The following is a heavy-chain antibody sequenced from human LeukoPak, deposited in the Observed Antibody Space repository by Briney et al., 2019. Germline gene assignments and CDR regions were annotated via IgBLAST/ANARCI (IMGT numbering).Heavy chain of an antibody. D-gene: IGHD6-13*01. Sequence: GGSLRLSCAASGFTFSSYWMSWVRQAPGKGLEWVANIKQDGSEKYYVDSVKGRFTISRDNAKNSLYLQMNSLRAEDTAVYYCARRAGYSSSWYEGGFDYWGQGTLVTASS. V-gene: IGHV3-7*01. CDR2: IKQDGSEK. J-gene: IGHJ4*02. CDR1: GFTFSSYW. CDR3: ARRAGYSSSWYEGGFDY.